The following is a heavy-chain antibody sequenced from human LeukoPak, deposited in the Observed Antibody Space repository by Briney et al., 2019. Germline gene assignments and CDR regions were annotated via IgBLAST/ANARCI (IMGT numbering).Heavy chain of an antibody. Sequence: GESLKISCKGSGYSFTSYCIGWVRQMPGKGLECMGIIYPGDSDARYSPSFQRQVPLSADKSLSTAYLQWSSLKASDTAMYYCARGSSSWYDSWFDPWGQGTLVTVSS. CDR2: IYPGDSDA. D-gene: IGHD6-13*01. J-gene: IGHJ5*02. V-gene: IGHV5-51*01. CDR1: GYSFTSYC. CDR3: ARGSSSWYDSWFDP.